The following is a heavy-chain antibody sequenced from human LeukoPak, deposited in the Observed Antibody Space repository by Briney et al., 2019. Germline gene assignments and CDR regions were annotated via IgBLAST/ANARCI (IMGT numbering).Heavy chain of an antibody. CDR2: IYYSGST. CDR3: ARDGGVVPAPKGNYCYYGMDV. Sequence: PSETLSLTCAVYGGSFSGYYWSWIRQPPGKGLEWIGYIYYSGSTNYNPSLKSRVTISVDTSKNQFTLKLSSVTAADTAVYYCARDGGVVPAPKGNYCYYGMDVWGQGTTVTVSS. D-gene: IGHD2-2*01. J-gene: IGHJ6*02. V-gene: IGHV4-59*01. CDR1: GGSFSGYY.